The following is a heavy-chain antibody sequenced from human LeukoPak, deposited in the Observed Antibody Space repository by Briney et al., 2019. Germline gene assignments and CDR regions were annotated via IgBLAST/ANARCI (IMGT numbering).Heavy chain of an antibody. Sequence: GGSLRLSCAASGFTLSSFAMSWVRQAPGKGLEWVPAIVGSGASTYYADSVKGRFTISRDNSKNTLHLQMNSLRAEDTAIYHCAKVRVVGDYNWFFDLWGRGTLVTVSS. CDR1: GFTLSSFA. J-gene: IGHJ2*01. V-gene: IGHV3-23*01. D-gene: IGHD4-17*01. CDR2: IVGSGAST. CDR3: AKVRVVGDYNWFFDL.